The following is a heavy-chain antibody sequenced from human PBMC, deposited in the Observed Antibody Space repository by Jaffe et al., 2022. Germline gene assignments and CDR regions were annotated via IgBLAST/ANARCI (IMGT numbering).Heavy chain of an antibody. CDR1: GGSFSGYY. V-gene: IGHV4-34*01. CDR3: ARAPGFSSSWKGFDY. J-gene: IGHJ4*02. Sequence: QVQLQQWGAGLLKPSETLSLTCAVYGGSFSGYYWSWIRQPPGKGLEWIGEINHSGSTNYNPSLKSRVTISVDTSKNQFSLKLSSVTAADTAVYYCARAPGFSSSWKGFDYWGQGTLVTVSS. CDR2: INHSGST. D-gene: IGHD6-13*01.